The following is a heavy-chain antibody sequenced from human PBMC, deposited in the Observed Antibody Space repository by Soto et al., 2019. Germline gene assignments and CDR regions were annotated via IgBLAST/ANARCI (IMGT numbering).Heavy chain of an antibody. V-gene: IGHV3-23*01. D-gene: IGHD3-22*01. CDR2: ISGSGGST. CDR1: EFTFSSYA. Sequence: EVQLLESGGGLVQPGGSLRLSCAASEFTFSSYAMSWVRQAPGKGLEWVSAISGSGGSTYYADSVKGRFTISRDNSKNQLYLQMNSLRAEDTAVYYCAKELRTMIVVVITTFPSGLFDYWGQGPLVTVSS. CDR3: AKELRTMIVVVITTFPSGLFDY. J-gene: IGHJ4*02.